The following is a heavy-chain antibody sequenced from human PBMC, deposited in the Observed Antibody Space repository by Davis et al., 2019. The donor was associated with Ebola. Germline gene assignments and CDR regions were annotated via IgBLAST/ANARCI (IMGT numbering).Heavy chain of an antibody. D-gene: IGHD2-2*01. V-gene: IGHV1-24*01. CDR3: ARAVRYPVVVTRSSRKYYFDY. J-gene: IGHJ4*02. CDR1: GYTLTEFS. Sequence: AASVQVSCKVSGYTLTEFSMHWVRQAPGKGLEWMGGLDPEDGETIYAQKFQGRVTMTEDTSTDTAYMELSSLRSEDTAVYYCARAVRYPVVVTRSSRKYYFDYWGQGTRVTVSS. CDR2: LDPEDGET.